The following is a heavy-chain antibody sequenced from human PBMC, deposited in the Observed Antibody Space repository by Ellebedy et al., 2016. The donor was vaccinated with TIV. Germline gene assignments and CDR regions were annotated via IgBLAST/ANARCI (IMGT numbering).Heavy chain of an antibody. J-gene: IGHJ2*01. CDR1: GFTFSIFW. D-gene: IGHD4-17*01. CDR3: ARDLLEVTMKWYFDL. V-gene: IGHV3-48*01. Sequence: PGGSLRLSCAASGFTFSIFWLHWVRQAPGKGLEWVSYISSSSSTIYYADSVKGRFTISRDNAKNSLYLQMNSLRAEDTAVYYCARDLLEVTMKWYFDLWGRGTLVTVSS. CDR2: ISSSSSTI.